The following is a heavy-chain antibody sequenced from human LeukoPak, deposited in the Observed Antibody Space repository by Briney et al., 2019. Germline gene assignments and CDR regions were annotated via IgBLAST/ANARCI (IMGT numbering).Heavy chain of an antibody. CDR1: GFTFSDYY. V-gene: IGHV3-11*01. Sequence: PGGSLRPSCAASGFTFSDYYMSWIRQAPGKGLEWLSYITGSGRTIYYADSVKGRFTISRDNAKNSLYLQMNSLRAEDTAVYYCARMVVPHRLDYWGQGNLVTVSS. J-gene: IGHJ4*02. CDR2: ITGSGRTI. D-gene: IGHD2-2*01. CDR3: ARMVVPHRLDY.